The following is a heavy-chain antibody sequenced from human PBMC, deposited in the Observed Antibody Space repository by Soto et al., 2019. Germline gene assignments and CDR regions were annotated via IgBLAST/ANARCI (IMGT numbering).Heavy chain of an antibody. CDR1: GFTFSSYW. V-gene: IGHV3-7*01. CDR2: IKQDGSEK. J-gene: IGHJ6*03. Sequence: PGGSLRLSCAASGFTFSSYWMSWVRQAPGKGLEWVANIKQDGSEKYYVDSVKGRFTISRDNAKNSLYLQMNSLRAEDTAVYYCAREAGIAAAGKPSLRAYYYYDMDVWGKGT. D-gene: IGHD6-13*01. CDR3: AREAGIAAAGKPSLRAYYYYDMDV.